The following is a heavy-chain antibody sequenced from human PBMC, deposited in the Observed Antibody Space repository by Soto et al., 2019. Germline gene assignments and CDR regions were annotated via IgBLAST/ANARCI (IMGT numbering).Heavy chain of an antibody. V-gene: IGHV4-34*01. D-gene: IGHD3-10*01. CDR2: INHSGST. CDR3: ASARVTYGSGPFDP. Sequence: PSETLSLTCAVYGGSFSGYYWSWIRQPPGKGLEWIGEINHSGSTNYNPSLKSRVTISVDTSKNQFSLKLSSVTAADTAVYYCASARVTYGSGPFDPWGQGTLVTVSS. CDR1: GGSFSGYY. J-gene: IGHJ5*02.